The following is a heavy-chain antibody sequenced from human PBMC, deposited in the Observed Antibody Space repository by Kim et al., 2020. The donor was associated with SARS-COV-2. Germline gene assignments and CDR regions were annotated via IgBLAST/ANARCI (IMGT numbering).Heavy chain of an antibody. CDR2: IYSGGST. CDR3: ARAYLDDFWSGYYGIGFGY. Sequence: GGSLRLSCAASGFTVSSNYMSWVRQAPGKGLEWVSVIYSGGSTYYADSVKGRFTISRDNSKNTLYLQMNSLRAEDTAIYYCARAYLDDFWSGYYGIGFGYWGQGTLVTVSS. D-gene: IGHD3-3*01. V-gene: IGHV3-66*01. J-gene: IGHJ4*02. CDR1: GFTVSSNY.